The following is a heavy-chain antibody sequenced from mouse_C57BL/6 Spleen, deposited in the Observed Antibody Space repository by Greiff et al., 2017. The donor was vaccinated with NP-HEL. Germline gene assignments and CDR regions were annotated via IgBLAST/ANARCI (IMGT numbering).Heavy chain of an antibody. CDR1: GYTFTSYW. CDR3: AISTMVTTGDFDV. V-gene: IGHV1-74*01. CDR2: IHPSDSDT. J-gene: IGHJ1*03. Sequence: QVQLKQPGAELVKPGASVKVSCKASGYTFTSYWMHWVKQRPGQGLEWIGRIHPSDSDTNYNQKFKGKATLTVDKSSSTAYMQLSSLTSEDSAVYYCAISTMVTTGDFDVWGTGTTVTVSS. D-gene: IGHD2-2*01.